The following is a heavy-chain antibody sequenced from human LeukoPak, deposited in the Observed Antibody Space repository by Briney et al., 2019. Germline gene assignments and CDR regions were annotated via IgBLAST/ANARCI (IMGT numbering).Heavy chain of an antibody. V-gene: IGHV3-21*01. CDR3: ATYDFWSGYQVPYYYYYMDV. J-gene: IGHJ6*03. CDR1: GFTFRSYS. D-gene: IGHD3-3*01. Sequence: GGSLRLSCAASGFTFRSYSMNWVRPAPGKGLEWVSSISSSSSYIYYADSLKGRFTISRDNAKKSLYLQMNSLRAEDTAVYYCATYDFWSGYQVPYYYYYMDVWGKGTTVTVSS. CDR2: ISSSSSYI.